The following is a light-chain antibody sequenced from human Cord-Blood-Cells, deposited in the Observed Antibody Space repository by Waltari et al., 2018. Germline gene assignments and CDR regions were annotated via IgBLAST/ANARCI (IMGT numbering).Light chain of an antibody. J-gene: IGLJ3*02. CDR2: EGS. V-gene: IGLV2-23*01. CDR1: SSDLGSYNL. CDR3: CSYAGSSTV. Sequence: QSALTQPASVSGSPGQSLTISCTGTSSDLGSYNLVSWYQQHPGKAPKLMIYEGSKRPSGVSNRFSGSKSGNTASLTISGLQAEDEADYYCCSYAGSSTVFGGGTKLTVL.